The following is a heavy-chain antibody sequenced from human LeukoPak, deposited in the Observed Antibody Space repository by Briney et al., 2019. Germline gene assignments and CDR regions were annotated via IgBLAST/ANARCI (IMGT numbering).Heavy chain of an antibody. J-gene: IGHJ4*02. CDR1: GFTFSSYS. V-gene: IGHV3-21*01. CDR3: ARSAAGTYY. D-gene: IGHD1-1*01. CDR2: ISSRSSYK. Sequence: GGSLRLSCVASGFTFSSYSMNWVRQAPGKGLEWVSSISSRSSYKYYTDSVKGRFNITRDNAKNSLYLQITTLRAEDTAVYHCARSAAGTYYWGQGTLVTVSS.